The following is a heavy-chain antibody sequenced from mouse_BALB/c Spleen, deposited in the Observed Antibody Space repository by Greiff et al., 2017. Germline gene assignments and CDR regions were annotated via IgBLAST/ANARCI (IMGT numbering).Heavy chain of an antibody. J-gene: IGHJ3*01. CDR1: GYSITSDYA. Sequence: EVQLKESGPGLVKPSQSLSLTCTVTGYSITSDYAWNWIRQFPGNKLEWMGYISYSGSTSYNPSLKSRISITRDTSKNQFFLQLNSVTTEDTATYYCARYGNYGWFAYWGQGTLVTVSA. D-gene: IGHD2-1*01. V-gene: IGHV3-2*02. CDR2: ISYSGST. CDR3: ARYGNYGWFAY.